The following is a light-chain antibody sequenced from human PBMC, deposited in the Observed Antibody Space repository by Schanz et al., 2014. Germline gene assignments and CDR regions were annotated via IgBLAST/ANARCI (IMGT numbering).Light chain of an antibody. J-gene: IGLJ2*01. CDR1: SSDVGGYNY. V-gene: IGLV2-8*01. CDR3: SSYGGSNFVV. Sequence: QSALTQPASVSGSPGQSITISCTGTSSDVGGYNYVSWYQQHPGKAPKLIIFDGTNRPSGVPDRFSGSKSGNTASLTVSGLQAEDEADYYCSSYGGSNFVVFGGGTKLTVL. CDR2: DGT.